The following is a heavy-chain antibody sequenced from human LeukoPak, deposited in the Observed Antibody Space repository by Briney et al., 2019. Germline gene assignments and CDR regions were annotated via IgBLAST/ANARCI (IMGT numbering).Heavy chain of an antibody. J-gene: IGHJ4*02. Sequence: GSLRLSCAASGFTFSSYSMNWVRQAPGKGLEWVSSISSSSSYIYYADSVKGRFTISRDNAKNSLYLQMNSLRAEDTAVYYCARRTIITPGGFDYWGQGTLVTVSS. D-gene: IGHD3-10*01. V-gene: IGHV3-21*04. CDR1: GFTFSSYS. CDR3: ARRTIITPGGFDY. CDR2: ISSSSSYI.